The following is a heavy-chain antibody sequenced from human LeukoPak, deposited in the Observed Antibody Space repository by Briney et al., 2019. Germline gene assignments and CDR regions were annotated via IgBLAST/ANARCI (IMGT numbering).Heavy chain of an antibody. Sequence: SETLSLTCTVSGGSISSYYWSWIRQPPGKGLEWIGYIYYSGSTNYNPSLKSRVTISVDTSKNQFSLKLSSVPAADTAVYYCARDYYDSSGYPGFDYWGQGTLVTVSS. V-gene: IGHV4-59*01. CDR1: GGSISSYY. J-gene: IGHJ4*02. CDR3: ARDYYDSSGYPGFDY. CDR2: IYYSGST. D-gene: IGHD3-22*01.